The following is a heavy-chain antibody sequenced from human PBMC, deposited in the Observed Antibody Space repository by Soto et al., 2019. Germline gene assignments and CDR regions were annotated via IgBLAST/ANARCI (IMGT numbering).Heavy chain of an antibody. V-gene: IGHV5-51*01. CDR3: AKDRNNHYNTGGAFDI. J-gene: IGHJ3*02. D-gene: IGHD3-16*02. CDR2: IYPGDSDT. CDR1: GYSFNSYW. Sequence: CKGSGYSFNSYWIGCVRQMPGKGLEWMGIIYPGDSDTRYSPSFQGQVTISRDNSKNTLYLQMNSLRAEDTALYYCAKDRNNHYNTGGAFDIWGQGTMVTVSS.